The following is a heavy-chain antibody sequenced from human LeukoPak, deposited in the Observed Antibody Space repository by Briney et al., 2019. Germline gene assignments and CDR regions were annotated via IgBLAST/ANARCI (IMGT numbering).Heavy chain of an antibody. CDR3: ARDTGGNYY. CDR1: GYSISSGYY. CDR2: IYHSGST. Sequence: SETLSLTCAVSGYSISSGYYWGWIRQPPGKGLEWIGSIYHSGSTYYNPSLKSRVTVSVDASKNQFSLKLSSVTAADTAVYYCARDTGGNYYWGQGTLVTVSS. J-gene: IGHJ4*02. D-gene: IGHD4-23*01. V-gene: IGHV4-38-2*02.